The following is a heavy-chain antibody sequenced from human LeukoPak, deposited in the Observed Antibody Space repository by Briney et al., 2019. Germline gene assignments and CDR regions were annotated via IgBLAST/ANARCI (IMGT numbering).Heavy chain of an antibody. CDR3: ARAGYCSSTSCPYYGMDV. V-gene: IGHV1-18*01. CDR2: ISAYNGNT. J-gene: IGHJ6*02. D-gene: IGHD2-2*01. Sequence: GASVKVSCKASGYTFTSYGISWVRQAPGQGLEWMGWISAYNGNTNYAQKLQGRVTMTTDTSTSTAYMELRSLRSDDTAVYYCARAGYCSSTSCPYYGMDVWGQGTTVTVSS. CDR1: GYTFTSYG.